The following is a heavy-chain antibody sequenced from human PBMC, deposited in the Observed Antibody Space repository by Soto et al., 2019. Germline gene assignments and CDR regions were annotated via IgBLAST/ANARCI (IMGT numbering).Heavy chain of an antibody. Sequence: QVHLVQSGAEVKKPGTSLKASCRASGYTFTAYYIHWVRQAPGQGLEWMGWINPNSGGTNYAQRFQGRVTMTRDTSISTAYMELSRLRSDDTAVYYCARDYFHYWGQGSLVTVSP. CDR1: GYTFTAYY. J-gene: IGHJ1*01. CDR2: INPNSGGT. V-gene: IGHV1-2*02. CDR3: ARDYFHY.